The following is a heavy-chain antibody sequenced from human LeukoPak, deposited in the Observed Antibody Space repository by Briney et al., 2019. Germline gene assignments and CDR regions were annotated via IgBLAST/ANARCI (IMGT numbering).Heavy chain of an antibody. V-gene: IGHV4-59*01. CDR1: GGSISSYY. J-gene: IGHJ4*02. CDR2: IYYSGST. Sequence: SETLSLTCTVSGGSISSYYLSWIRQPPGKGLEWIGYIYYSGSTNYNPSLKSRVTISVDTSKTQFSLKLSSVTAADTAVYYCARAVVGATKGRLDYWGQGTLVTVSS. CDR3: ARAVVGATKGRLDY. D-gene: IGHD1-26*01.